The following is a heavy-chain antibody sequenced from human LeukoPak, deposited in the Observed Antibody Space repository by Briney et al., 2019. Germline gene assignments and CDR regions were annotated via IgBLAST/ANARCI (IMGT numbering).Heavy chain of an antibody. CDR3: ARGGIAAAGTLQH. CDR2: IYYSGST. J-gene: IGHJ1*01. CDR1: GGSISSCY. V-gene: IGHV4-59*01. Sequence: ASETLSLTCTVSGGSISSCYWSWIRQPPGKGLEWIGYIYYSGSTNYNPSLKSRVTISVDTSKNQFSLKLSSVTAADTAVYYCARGGIAAAGTLQHWGQGTLVTVSS. D-gene: IGHD6-13*01.